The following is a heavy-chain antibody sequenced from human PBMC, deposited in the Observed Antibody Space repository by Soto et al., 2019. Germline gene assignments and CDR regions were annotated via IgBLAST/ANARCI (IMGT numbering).Heavy chain of an antibody. CDR2: ISGSGGST. Sequence: GGSLRLSCAASGFTFSSYAMSWVRQAPGKGLEWVSAISGSGGSTYYADSVKGRFTISRDSPKNTLYLQINTLRAEDTAIYYCAKDGDYHGSGSFLDYWGQGTLVTVSS. V-gene: IGHV3-23*01. J-gene: IGHJ4*02. CDR3: AKDGDYHGSGSFLDY. D-gene: IGHD3-10*01. CDR1: GFTFSSYA.